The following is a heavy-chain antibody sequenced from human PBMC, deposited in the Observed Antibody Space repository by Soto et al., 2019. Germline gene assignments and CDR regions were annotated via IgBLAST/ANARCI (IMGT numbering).Heavy chain of an antibody. Sequence: QVQLVESGGGVVQPGRSLRLSCAASGFTFSSYGMHWVRQAPGKGLEWVAVIWYDGSNKYYADSVKGRFTISRDNSKNTLYLQMNSLRAEDTAVYYCAREVTYCSGGSCYREDYDYYYMDVWGKGTTVTVSS. V-gene: IGHV3-33*01. CDR3: AREVTYCSGGSCYREDYDYYYMDV. D-gene: IGHD2-15*01. J-gene: IGHJ6*03. CDR1: GFTFSSYG. CDR2: IWYDGSNK.